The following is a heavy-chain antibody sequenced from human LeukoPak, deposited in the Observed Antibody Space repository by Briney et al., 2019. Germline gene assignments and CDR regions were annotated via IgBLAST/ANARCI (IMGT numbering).Heavy chain of an antibody. CDR3: ARGLLGGFDP. CDR1: GGSMSSSSYY. V-gene: IGHV4-39*07. CDR2: IYYSGST. J-gene: IGHJ5*02. Sequence: SETLSLTCTVSGGSMSSSSYYWGWIRQPPGKVLEWIGSIYYSGSTYYNPSLKSRVAISVDTSKNQFSLTLSSVTAADTAVYYCARGLLGGFDPWGQGTLVTVSS.